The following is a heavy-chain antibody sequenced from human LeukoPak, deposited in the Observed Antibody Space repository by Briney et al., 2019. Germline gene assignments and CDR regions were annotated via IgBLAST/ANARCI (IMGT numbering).Heavy chain of an antibody. CDR2: INHSGST. V-gene: IGHV4-34*01. Sequence: SETLSLTCAVYGGSFSGYYWSWIRQPPGKGLEWIGEINHSGSTNYNPSLKSRVTISVDTSKNQFSLKLSSVIAADTAVYYCARGFEHYYDSSGYLFDYWGQGTLVTVSS. CDR3: ARGFEHYYDSSGYLFDY. D-gene: IGHD3-22*01. CDR1: GGSFSGYY. J-gene: IGHJ4*02.